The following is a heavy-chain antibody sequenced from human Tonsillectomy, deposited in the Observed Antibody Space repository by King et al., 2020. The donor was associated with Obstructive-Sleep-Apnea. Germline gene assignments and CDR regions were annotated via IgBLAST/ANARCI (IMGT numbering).Heavy chain of an antibody. Sequence: VQLQESGPGLGKPSETLSLTCSVSGGSISSYYWSWIRQPPGKGREGIGYIYYSGSTNYNPSLKSPFTISVGTSNNQFSLKLSSVTAADTAVYYCARDRGFGDFDYWGQGTLVTVSS. CDR1: GGSISSYY. J-gene: IGHJ4*02. V-gene: IGHV4-59*01. D-gene: IGHD3-10*01. CDR2: IYYSGST. CDR3: ARDRGFGDFDY.